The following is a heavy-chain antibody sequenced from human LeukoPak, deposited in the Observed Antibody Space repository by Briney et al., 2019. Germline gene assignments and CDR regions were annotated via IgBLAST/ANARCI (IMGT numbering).Heavy chain of an antibody. V-gene: IGHV4-30-4*01. CDR2: IYYSGST. D-gene: IGHD3-9*01. CDR3: ASTYYDILTAPRAFDI. J-gene: IGHJ3*02. Sequence: SQTLSLTCTVSGGSISSGDYYWSWIRQPPGKGLEWIGYIYYSGSTYYNPSLKSRVTISVDTSKNQFSLKLSSVTAADTAVYYCASTYYDILTAPRAFDIWGQGTMVTVSS. CDR1: GGSISSGDYY.